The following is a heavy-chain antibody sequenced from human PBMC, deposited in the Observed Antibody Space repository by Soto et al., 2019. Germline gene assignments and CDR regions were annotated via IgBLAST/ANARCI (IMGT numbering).Heavy chain of an antibody. D-gene: IGHD6-19*01. Sequence: EVQLVESGGGMVQPGGSLRVSCAASGFTLSSYSMHWVRQAPGKGLEWVSYISGSGGTIYYADSVKGRFTISRDNAKNSMSVKMTRLREEDTAVYFCARETGLRSSGRSYYFDFWGQGTRVTVSS. CDR2: ISGSGGTI. CDR1: GFTLSSYS. V-gene: IGHV3-48*02. J-gene: IGHJ4*02. CDR3: ARETGLRSSGRSYYFDF.